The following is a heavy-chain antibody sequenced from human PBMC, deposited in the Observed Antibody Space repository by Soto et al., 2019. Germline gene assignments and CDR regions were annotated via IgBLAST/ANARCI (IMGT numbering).Heavy chain of an antibody. D-gene: IGHD6-13*01. CDR1: GGSVSNFY. V-gene: IGHV4-4*07. Sequence: PSETLSLTCTVSGGSVSNFYWNWIRQSAGKGLEWIGRIYSSGSTNYNPSLRSRATMSVDTSKDQFSLRLNSVTAADTAVYYCARSSRKESWFDPWGQGTLVTVSS. CDR2: IYSSGST. CDR3: ARSSRKESWFDP. J-gene: IGHJ5*02.